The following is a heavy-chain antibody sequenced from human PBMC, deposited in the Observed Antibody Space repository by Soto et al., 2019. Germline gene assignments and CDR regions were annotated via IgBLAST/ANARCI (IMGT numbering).Heavy chain of an antibody. V-gene: IGHV3-30*18. CDR1: GFTFSSYG. CDR2: ISYDGSNK. D-gene: IGHD6-13*01. Sequence: AGSLRLSCAASGFTFSSYGMHWVRQAPGKGLEWVGVISYDGSNKYYADSVKGRFTISRDNSKNTLYLQMNSLRAEDTAVYYCAKDQVKRGVAAAGYYYYYGMDVWGQGTTVTVSS. J-gene: IGHJ6*02. CDR3: AKDQVKRGVAAAGYYYYYGMDV.